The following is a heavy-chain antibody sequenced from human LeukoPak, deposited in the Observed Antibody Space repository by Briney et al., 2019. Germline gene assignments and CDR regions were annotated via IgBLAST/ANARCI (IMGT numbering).Heavy chain of an antibody. CDR2: ISAYNGNT. J-gene: IGHJ4*02. D-gene: IGHD3-22*01. CDR1: VYTFTSYG. CDR3: ARVRWVYDSSGYPDY. V-gene: IGHV1-18*01. Sequence: GASVKVSCKASVYTFTSYGISWVRQAPGQGLEWMGWISAYNGNTNYAQKLQGRVTMTTDTSTSTAYMELRSLRSDDTAVYYCARVRWVYDSSGYPDYWGQGTLVTVSS.